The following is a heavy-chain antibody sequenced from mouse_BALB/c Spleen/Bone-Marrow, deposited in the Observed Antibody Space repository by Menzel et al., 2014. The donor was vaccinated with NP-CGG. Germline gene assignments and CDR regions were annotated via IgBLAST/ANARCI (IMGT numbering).Heavy chain of an antibody. V-gene: IGHV1S53*02. CDR2: ISPGNGDI. CDR3: RRSVGNPFDH. D-gene: IGHD2-1*01. J-gene: IGHJ2*01. CDR1: GYTFTDHA. Sequence: VQGVESDAELVKPGASVKISCKASGYTFTDHAIHWVKQKPEQGLEWIGYISPGNGDIKYNEKFKGKATLTADKSSSTAYMQLSGLTSEDSAVYICRRSVGNPFDHWGQGTTLTVSS.